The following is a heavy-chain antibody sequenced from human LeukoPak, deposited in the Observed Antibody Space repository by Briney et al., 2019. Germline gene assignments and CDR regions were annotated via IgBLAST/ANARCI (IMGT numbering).Heavy chain of an antibody. CDR2: ISSGSSFV. D-gene: IGHD3-3*01. CDR3: ASGPPFLKYFEY. Sequence: PGGSLRLSCAASGFTFSSYSMNWVRQAPGRGLEWVSSISSGSSFVYYADSVKGRFTISRDSSKNTLYLQMNTLRAEDTALYYCASGPPFLKYFEYWGQGTLVTVSS. J-gene: IGHJ4*02. CDR1: GFTFSSYS. V-gene: IGHV3-21*04.